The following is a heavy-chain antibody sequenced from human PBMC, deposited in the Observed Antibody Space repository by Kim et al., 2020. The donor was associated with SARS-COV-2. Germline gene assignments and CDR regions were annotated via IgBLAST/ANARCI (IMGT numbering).Heavy chain of an antibody. J-gene: IGHJ2*01. Sequence: ANYAQKFQGRVTITADESTSTAYMELSSLRSEDTAVYYCAREEQDWYFDLWGRGTLVTVSS. D-gene: IGHD1-26*01. CDR2: A. CDR3: AREEQDWYFDL. V-gene: IGHV1-69*01.